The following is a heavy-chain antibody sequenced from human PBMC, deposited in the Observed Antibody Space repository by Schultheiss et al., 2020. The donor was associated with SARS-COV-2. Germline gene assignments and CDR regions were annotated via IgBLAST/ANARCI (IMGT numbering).Heavy chain of an antibody. CDR3: TSGYEGFMDV. D-gene: IGHD3-16*01. CDR2: INHSGST. Sequence: SETLSLTCAVYGGSFSGYYWSWIRQPPGKGLEWIGEINHSGSTNYNPSLKSRVTISVDTSKNQFSLKLSSVTAADTAVYYCTSGYEGFMDVWGQGTTVTVSS. V-gene: IGHV4-34*01. J-gene: IGHJ6*02. CDR1: GGSFSGYY.